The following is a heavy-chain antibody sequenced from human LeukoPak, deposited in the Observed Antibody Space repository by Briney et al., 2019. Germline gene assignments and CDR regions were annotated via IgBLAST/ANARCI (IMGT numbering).Heavy chain of an antibody. V-gene: IGHV1-2*02. CDR1: GYTFTGYY. CDR3: ARAGFGKDAFDI. Sequence: ASVKVSCKASGYTFTGYYMHWVRRAPGQGLEWMGWINPNSGGTNYAQKFQGRVTMTRDTSISTAYMELSRLRSEDTAVYYCARAGFGKDAFDIWGQGTMVTVSS. CDR2: INPNSGGT. J-gene: IGHJ3*02. D-gene: IGHD3-3*01.